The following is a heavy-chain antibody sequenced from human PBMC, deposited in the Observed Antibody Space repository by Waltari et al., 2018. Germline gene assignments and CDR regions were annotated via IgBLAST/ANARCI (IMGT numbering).Heavy chain of an antibody. CDR2: IKYSGVIT. D-gene: IGHD3-22*01. Sequence: EEHLLESGGGLAQPGGSLRLSCAASGFNFISYAMRWVRQAPGKGLEWCAVIKYSGVITNYAYSVKGRFTVSRDNSKNTVFLHLNSLRAEDTAIYYCARHLYSIDYLELAKWGQGTLVTVSS. V-gene: IGHV3-23*01. J-gene: IGHJ4*02. CDR3: ARHLYSIDYLELAK. CDR1: GFNFISYA.